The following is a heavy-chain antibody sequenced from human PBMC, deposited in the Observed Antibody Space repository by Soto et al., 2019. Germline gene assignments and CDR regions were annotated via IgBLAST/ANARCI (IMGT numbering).Heavy chain of an antibody. V-gene: IGHV3-30*18. Sequence: GGSLRLSCAASGFTFSDCSMHWVRQAPGKGLEWVASTSYNGNNKYYGDSAKGRFTISRDNSKNTLHLEMITLRPEDTAVYYCAKDIKCEDFTYGYFYYGMDVWGQGTTVTVSS. CDR2: TSYNGNNK. D-gene: IGHD3-10*01. J-gene: IGHJ6*02. CDR3: AKDIKCEDFTYGYFYYGMDV. CDR1: GFTFSDCS.